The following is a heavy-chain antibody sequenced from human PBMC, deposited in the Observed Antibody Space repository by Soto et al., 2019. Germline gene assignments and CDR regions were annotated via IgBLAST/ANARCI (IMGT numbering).Heavy chain of an antibody. CDR1: GGTFSSYA. J-gene: IGHJ5*02. V-gene: IGHV1-69*13. CDR2: IIPIFGTA. CDR3: AGDDVAVAGTGFDP. Sequence: VASVKVSCKASGGTFSSYAISWVRQAPGQGLEWMGGIIPIFGTANYAQKFQGRVTITADESTSTAYMELSSLRSEDTAVYSCAGDDVAVAGTGFDPWGQETLVTVSS. D-gene: IGHD6-19*01.